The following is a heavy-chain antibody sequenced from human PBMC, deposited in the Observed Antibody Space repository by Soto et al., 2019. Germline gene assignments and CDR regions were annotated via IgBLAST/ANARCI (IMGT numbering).Heavy chain of an antibody. J-gene: IGHJ1*01. CDR2: SSGSGSTT. Sequence: PGGSLRLSCEASGFTFNSYAMSWVRQAPGKGLEWVSGSSGSGSTTYYADSVKGRFTISRDNSKNTLYLQMNSLRAEDTAAYYCANSGWYNPDGYFQYWGQGTLVTV. V-gene: IGHV3-23*01. CDR3: ANSGWYNPDGYFQY. CDR1: GFTFNSYA. D-gene: IGHD6-19*01.